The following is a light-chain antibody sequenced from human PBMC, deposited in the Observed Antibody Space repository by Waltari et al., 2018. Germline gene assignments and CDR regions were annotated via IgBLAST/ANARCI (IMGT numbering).Light chain of an antibody. Sequence: QSILTQPPSMSAAPGQRVTISCSGSHSNIGSNYVSWYQQFPGAAPRLLIYNYHLRPSDIPDRFSASKSATSVTLAIPGLQTGDEADYYCVTWDTSLRAVVFGGGTRLTVL. CDR1: HSNIGSNY. CDR3: VTWDTSLRAVV. J-gene: IGLJ3*02. CDR2: NYH. V-gene: IGLV1-51*01.